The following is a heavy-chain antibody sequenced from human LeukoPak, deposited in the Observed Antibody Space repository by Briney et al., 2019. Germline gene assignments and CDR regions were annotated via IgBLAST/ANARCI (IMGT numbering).Heavy chain of an antibody. Sequence: SETLSLTCAVYGGSFSGYYWSWIRQPPGKGLEWIGEINHSGSTNYNPSLKSRVTISVDTSKNQFSLKLSSVTAADTAVYYCASRTHYDYVWGSYYDNWFDPWGQGTLVTVSS. CDR2: INHSGST. CDR1: GGSFSGYY. J-gene: IGHJ5*02. D-gene: IGHD3-16*01. CDR3: ASRTHYDYVWGSYYDNWFDP. V-gene: IGHV4-34*01.